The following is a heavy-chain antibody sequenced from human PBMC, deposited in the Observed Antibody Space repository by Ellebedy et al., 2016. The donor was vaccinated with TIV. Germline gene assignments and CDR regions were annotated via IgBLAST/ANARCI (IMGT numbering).Heavy chain of an antibody. J-gene: IGHJ4*02. D-gene: IGHD1-26*01. V-gene: IGHV4-59*08. CDR3: ARLGVGAARH. CDR1: GGSISSYY. CDR2: IYYNGNT. Sequence: MPSETLSLTCTVSGGSISSYYWSWIRQPPGKGLEWIGYIYYNGNTNYHPSLKSRVTISVTTAKNQFSLKLSSVTAADTAVYYCARLGVGAARHWGQGTLVTVSS.